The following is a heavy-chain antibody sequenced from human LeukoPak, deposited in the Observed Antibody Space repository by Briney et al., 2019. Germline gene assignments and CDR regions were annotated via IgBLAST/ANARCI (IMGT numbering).Heavy chain of an antibody. J-gene: IGHJ4*02. Sequence: GGSLRLSCAASGFTFSSYGMHWVRQAPGKGLEWVAVIWYDGSNKYYADSVKGRFTISRDNSKNTLYLQMNSLRAEDTAVYYWARDGGGRSGCFPFLDYWGEGPGVTVSS. D-gene: IGHD3-3*01. V-gene: IGHV3-33*01. CDR3: ARDGGGRSGCFPFLDY. CDR2: IWYDGSNK. CDR1: GFTFSSYG.